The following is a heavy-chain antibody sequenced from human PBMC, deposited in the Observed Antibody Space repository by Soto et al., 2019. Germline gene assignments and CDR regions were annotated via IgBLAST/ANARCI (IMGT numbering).Heavy chain of an antibody. CDR1: GGSFSGYY. CDR2: INHSGST. J-gene: IGHJ4*02. D-gene: IGHD4-17*01. V-gene: IGHV4-34*01. CDR3: AGTVTTSYYFDY. Sequence: QVQLQQWGAGLLKPSETLSLTCAVYGGSFSGYYWSWIRKPPGKGLEWIGEINHSGSTNYNPSLKSRVTISVDTSKNQFSLKLSSVTAADTAVYYCAGTVTTSYYFDYWGQGTLVTVSS.